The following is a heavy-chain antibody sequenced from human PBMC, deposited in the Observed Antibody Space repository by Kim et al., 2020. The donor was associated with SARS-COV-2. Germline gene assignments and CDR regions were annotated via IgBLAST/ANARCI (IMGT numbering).Heavy chain of an antibody. CDR1: GFTFSGSP. CDR3: ATATSNTGLGV. J-gene: IGHJ6*02. Sequence: GGSLRLSCAASGFTFSGSPLHWVRQTSGKGLEWVGRVESRAGFYATTYGASVNGRFTISRDDSKSTAHLQLSSLRTEDSAVYYCATATSNTGLGVWGQGTTVTVSS. CDR2: VESRAGFYAT. V-gene: IGHV3-73*01. D-gene: IGHD5-18*01.